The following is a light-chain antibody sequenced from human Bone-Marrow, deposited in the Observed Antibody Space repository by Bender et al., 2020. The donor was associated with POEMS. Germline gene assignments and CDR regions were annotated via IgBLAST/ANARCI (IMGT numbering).Light chain of an antibody. CDR3: YSTDSSGNHRV. Sequence: SNELTQPPSVSVSPGQTATITCSGHKLGDKSPCWYQKKPAQSPVLVIYQGSKRPSGIPERFSGSNSGNTATLTISGTQAMDEADYYCYSTDSSGNHRVFGGGTKLTVL. CDR2: QGS. CDR1: KLGDKS. V-gene: IGLV3-1*01. J-gene: IGLJ2*01.